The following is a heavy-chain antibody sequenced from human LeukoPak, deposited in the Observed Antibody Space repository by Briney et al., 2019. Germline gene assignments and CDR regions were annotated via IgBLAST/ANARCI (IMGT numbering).Heavy chain of an antibody. CDR3: ATRSYYYGSGLDDY. CDR2: INHSGST. CDR1: GGSFSGYY. J-gene: IGHJ4*02. D-gene: IGHD3-10*01. V-gene: IGHV4-34*01. Sequence: SETLSLTCAVYGGSFSGYYWSWIRQPPGKGLEWIGEINHSGSTNYNPSLKSRVTISVDTSKNQFSLKLSSVTAADTAVYYCATRSYYYGSGLDDYWGQGTLVTVS.